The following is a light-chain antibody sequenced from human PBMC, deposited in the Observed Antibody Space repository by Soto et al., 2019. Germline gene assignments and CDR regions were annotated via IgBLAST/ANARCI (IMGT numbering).Light chain of an antibody. J-gene: IGKJ1*01. CDR1: QSISSW. CDR3: QQYNSYSGT. CDR2: DAS. V-gene: IGKV1-5*01. Sequence: EIQMTQSPFALSASVGDRVTITGRARQSISSWLAWYQQKPGKAPKLLIYDASSLESGVPSRFSGSGSGTEFTLTISILQPDDVATYYCQQYNSYSGTFGQGTKVDI.